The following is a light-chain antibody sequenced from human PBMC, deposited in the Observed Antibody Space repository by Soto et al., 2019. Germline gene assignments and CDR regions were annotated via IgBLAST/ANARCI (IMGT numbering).Light chain of an antibody. CDR3: QQSYSRPRT. Sequence: DIQVTQSPSSLSASVGDRVTLTCRASQSISTYLNWYQQKPGKAPDLLIYTASSLESGVPSRFSGSGSGTDFTLTISSLQPEDFATYFCQQSYSRPRTFGQGTKVDIK. CDR2: TAS. V-gene: IGKV1-39*01. CDR1: QSISTY. J-gene: IGKJ1*01.